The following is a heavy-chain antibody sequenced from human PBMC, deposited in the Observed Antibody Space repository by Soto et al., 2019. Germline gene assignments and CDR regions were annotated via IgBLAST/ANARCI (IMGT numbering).Heavy chain of an antibody. Sequence: GASVKVSCKASGGTFSSYAISWVRQAPGQGLEWMGGIIPIFGTANYAQKFQGRVTITADESTSTAYMELSSLRSEDTAVYYCARDGYYDSSGYYPHDAFDIWGQGTMVTVSS. CDR2: IIPIFGTA. CDR3: ARDGYYDSSGYYPHDAFDI. D-gene: IGHD3-22*01. J-gene: IGHJ3*02. CDR1: GGTFSSYA. V-gene: IGHV1-69*13.